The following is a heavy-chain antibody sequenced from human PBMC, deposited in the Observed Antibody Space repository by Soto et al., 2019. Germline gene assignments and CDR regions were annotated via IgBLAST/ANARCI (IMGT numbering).Heavy chain of an antibody. J-gene: IGHJ4*02. CDR1: GYTFTSYG. CDR2: ISAYNGNT. D-gene: IGHD5-12*01. CDR3: AKVGYSGYDPSWFDY. V-gene: IGHV1-18*01. Sequence: EASVKVSCKASGYTFTSYGISWVRQAPGQGLEWMGWISAYNGNTNYAQKLQGRVTMTTDTSTSTAYMELRSLRSDDTAVYYCAKVGYSGYDPSWFDYWGQGTLVTVSS.